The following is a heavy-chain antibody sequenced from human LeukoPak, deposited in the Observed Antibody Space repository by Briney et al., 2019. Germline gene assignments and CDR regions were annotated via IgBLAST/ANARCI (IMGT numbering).Heavy chain of an antibody. CDR3: AKDPYYGSGSYRSVDY. CDR1: GFTFSSYA. CDR2: FSGSGGST. Sequence: GGSLRLSCAASGFTFSSYAMNWVRQAPGRGLEWVSGFSGSGGSTYYADSVKGRFTISRDNSKNTLYLQMNSLRAEDTAVYYCAKDPYYGSGSYRSVDYWGQGTLVTVSS. J-gene: IGHJ4*02. V-gene: IGHV3-23*01. D-gene: IGHD3-10*01.